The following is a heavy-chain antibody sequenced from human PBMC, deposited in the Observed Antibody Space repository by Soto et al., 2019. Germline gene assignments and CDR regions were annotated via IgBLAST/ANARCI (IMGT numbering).Heavy chain of an antibody. V-gene: IGHV3-30*04. Sequence: QVQLVESGGGVVQPGRSLRLSCAASGFSFSSYPMHWVRQAPGKGLEWLAVISDGSHEYYADSVKGRFTISRDNAKNSLYLEMNSLRAEDTAVYYCARESEDLTSNFDYWGQGTLVTVSS. CDR2: ISDGSHE. CDR1: GFSFSSYP. J-gene: IGHJ4*02. CDR3: ARESEDLTSNFDY.